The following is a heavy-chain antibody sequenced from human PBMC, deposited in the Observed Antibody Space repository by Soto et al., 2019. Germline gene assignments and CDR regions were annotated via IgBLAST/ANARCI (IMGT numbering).Heavy chain of an antibody. CDR2: IYYSGST. J-gene: IGHJ4*02. Sequence: SETLSLTCTVSGGSISSGGYYWSWIRQHPGKGLEWIGYIYYSGSTYYNPSLKSRVTISVDTSKNQFSLKLSSVTAADTAVYYCARYPEGYCSGGSCYGTGVYDYWGQGTLVTVSS. D-gene: IGHD2-15*01. V-gene: IGHV4-31*03. CDR3: ARYPEGYCSGGSCYGTGVYDY. CDR1: GGSISSGGYY.